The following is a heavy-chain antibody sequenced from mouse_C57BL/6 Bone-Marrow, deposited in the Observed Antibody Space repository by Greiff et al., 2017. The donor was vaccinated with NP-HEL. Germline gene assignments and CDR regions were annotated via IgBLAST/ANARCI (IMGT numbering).Heavy chain of an antibody. J-gene: IGHJ2*01. V-gene: IGHV1-52*01. CDR3: ARYRYYGSSYDY. CDR1: GYTFTSYW. CDR2: IDPSDSET. D-gene: IGHD1-1*01. Sequence: QVQLQQPGAELVRPGSSVKLSCKASGYTFTSYWMHWVKQRPIQGLEWIGNIDPSDSETHYNQKFKDKATLTVDKSSSTAYMQLSSLTSEDSAVYYCARYRYYGSSYDYWGQGTTLTGSS.